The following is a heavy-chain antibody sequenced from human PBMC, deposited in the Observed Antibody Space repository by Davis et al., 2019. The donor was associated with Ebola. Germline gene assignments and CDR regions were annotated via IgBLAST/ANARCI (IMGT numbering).Heavy chain of an antibody. Sequence: ASVKVSCRASGYRFTSYYMHRVRQAPGQGLEWMGIINPITGGTSYAQNFQVRVNMTRDTSTSTVYMELSSLRSEDTAVYYCASEGGRYYDSSGYVFDIWGQGTMVKVSS. D-gene: IGHD3-22*01. CDR1: GYRFTSYY. CDR2: INPITGGT. CDR3: ASEGGRYYDSSGYVFDI. J-gene: IGHJ3*02. V-gene: IGHV1-46*01.